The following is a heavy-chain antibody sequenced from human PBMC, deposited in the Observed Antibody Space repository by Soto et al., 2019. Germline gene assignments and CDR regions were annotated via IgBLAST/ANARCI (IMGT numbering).Heavy chain of an antibody. Sequence: QLVESGGGLVKPGGSLRLSCVASGFPFSSFSLTWIRQAPGKGLEWVSSIGRVSTYIYYADSVRGRFTVSRDNAKNSVYLQMNGLTAEDSGIYYCARVTAGSGSYQIDLWVQGTLVTVSS. V-gene: IGHV3-21*02. D-gene: IGHD3-10*01. CDR3: ARVTAGSGSYQIDL. CDR1: GFPFSSFS. CDR2: IGRVSTYI. J-gene: IGHJ4*02.